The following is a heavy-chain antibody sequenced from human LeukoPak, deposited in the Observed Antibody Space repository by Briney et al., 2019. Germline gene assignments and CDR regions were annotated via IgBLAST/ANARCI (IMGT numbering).Heavy chain of an antibody. V-gene: IGHV1-69*05. D-gene: IGHD5-18*01. Sequence: ASVKVSCKASGGTFSSYAISWVRQAPGQGLEWMGGINPIFGTANYAQKFQGRVTITTDKSKSTAYMELSSLRSEDTAVYYCARNTAMVYYYYYYVDVWGKGTTVTVSS. CDR2: INPIFGTA. CDR1: GGTFSSYA. CDR3: ARNTAMVYYYYYYVDV. J-gene: IGHJ6*03.